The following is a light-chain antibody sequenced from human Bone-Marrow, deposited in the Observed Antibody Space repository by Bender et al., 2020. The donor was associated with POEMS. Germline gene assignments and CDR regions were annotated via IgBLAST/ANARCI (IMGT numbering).Light chain of an antibody. J-gene: IGLJ3*02. CDR3: SLVVGRKNSWV. CDR1: GIDIGYYNY. CDR2: DVS. V-gene: IGLV2-14*03. Sequence: QSALTQPASVSGSPGQSITLSCTGTGIDIGYYNYVSWYQQHPGKAPKLMIYDVSKRPSGVPDRFSGSKSGNTSSLTISGLQAEDEADYYCSLVVGRKNSWVFGGGTKLTVL.